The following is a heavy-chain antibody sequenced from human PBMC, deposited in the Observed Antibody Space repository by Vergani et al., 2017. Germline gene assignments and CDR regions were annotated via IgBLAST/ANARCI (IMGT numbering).Heavy chain of an antibody. V-gene: IGHV3-21*01. CDR2: ISSSSSYI. CDR1: GFTFSSYS. Sequence: EVQLVESGGGLVKPGGSLRLSCAASGFTFSSYSMNWVRQAPGKGLEWVSSISSSSSYIYYADSVKGRFTISRDNAKNSLYLQMNSLRAEDTAVYYCARESHYYDSSGPDYWGQGTQVTVSS. CDR3: ARESHYYDSSGPDY. J-gene: IGHJ4*02. D-gene: IGHD3-22*01.